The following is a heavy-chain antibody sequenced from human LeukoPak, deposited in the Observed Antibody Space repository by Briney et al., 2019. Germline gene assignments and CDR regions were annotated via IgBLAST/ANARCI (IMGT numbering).Heavy chain of an antibody. J-gene: IGHJ3*01. CDR1: GVSINSSNYY. CDR2: IYYSGNT. D-gene: IGHD3/OR15-3a*01. CDR3: VRDYYEFRDAFDV. V-gene: IGHV4-39*07. Sequence: PSETLSLTCTVSGVSINSSNYYWGWIRQPPGKGLEWIGGIYYSGNTYYNPSLKSRVAISVDTSKNQFSLKLSSVTAADTALYYCVRDYYEFRDAFDVWGHGTMVTVSS.